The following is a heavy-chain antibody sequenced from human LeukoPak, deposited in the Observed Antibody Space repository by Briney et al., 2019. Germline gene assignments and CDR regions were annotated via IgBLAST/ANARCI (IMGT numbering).Heavy chain of an antibody. D-gene: IGHD3-3*01. CDR1: GGSISSSSYY. CDR2: IYYSGST. J-gene: IGHJ4*02. V-gene: IGHV4-39*01. Sequence: SETLSLTCTVSGGSISSSSYYWGWIRQPPGKGLEWIGSIYYSGSTYYNPSLKSRVTISVDTSKNQFSLKLSSVTAADTAVYYCARRPWDFWSGYCTWGQGTLVTVSS. CDR3: ARRPWDFWSGYCT.